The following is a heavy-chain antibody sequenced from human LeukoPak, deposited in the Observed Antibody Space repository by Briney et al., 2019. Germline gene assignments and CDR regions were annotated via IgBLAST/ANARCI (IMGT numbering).Heavy chain of an antibody. D-gene: IGHD6-19*01. Sequence: PGGSLRLSCAASGFTFSNYGMNWVRQAPGKGLEWVSSINGRADEAHHADSVKGRFTISRDNSKNTLYLQMNSLRAEDTALYYCAKGDAINGWYWFDPWGPGTPVTVSS. V-gene: IGHV3-23*01. J-gene: IGHJ5*02. CDR1: GFTFSNYG. CDR3: AKGDAINGWYWFDP. CDR2: INGRADEA.